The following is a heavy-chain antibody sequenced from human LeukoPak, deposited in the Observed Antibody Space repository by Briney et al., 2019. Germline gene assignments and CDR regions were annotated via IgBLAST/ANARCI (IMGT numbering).Heavy chain of an antibody. CDR2: ISSSSSYT. Sequence: GGSLRLSCAASGFTFSSYEMNWVRQAPGKGLEWVSYISSSSSYTNYPDSVKGRFTISRDNAKNSLYLQMNSLRAEDTAVYYCAREVNWYFDLWGRGTLVTVSS. CDR1: GFTFSSYE. D-gene: IGHD4-23*01. J-gene: IGHJ2*01. CDR3: AREVNWYFDL. V-gene: IGHV3-48*03.